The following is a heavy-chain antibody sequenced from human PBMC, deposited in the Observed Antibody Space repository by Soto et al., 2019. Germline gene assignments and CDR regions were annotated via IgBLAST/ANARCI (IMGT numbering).Heavy chain of an antibody. J-gene: IGHJ3*02. D-gene: IGHD3-22*01. Sequence: ASVKVSCKASGGPFNSYAISWVRQAPGQGLEWMGGIIPIFGTANYAQTFQGRVTITADESTSTAYMELSSLRSEDTAVYYCAAAGITMIVVPWAAFDIWGQGTMVTVSS. CDR1: GGPFNSYA. CDR2: IIPIFGTA. CDR3: AAAGITMIVVPWAAFDI. V-gene: IGHV1-69*13.